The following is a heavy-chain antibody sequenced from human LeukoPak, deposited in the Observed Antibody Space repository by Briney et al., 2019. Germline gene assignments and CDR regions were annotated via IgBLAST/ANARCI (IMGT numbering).Heavy chain of an antibody. CDR1: GGSISGFH. CDR2: IHYSGST. Sequence: SETLSLTGTVSGGSISGFHGSWIRQPPGKGLEWIGYIHYSGSTHYNPTLKSRVTISVDTPKNQFSLKLSSVTAADTAVYYCTRHLDYYGSGSYEYWGQGTLVTVSS. CDR3: TRHLDYYGSGSYEY. D-gene: IGHD3-10*01. V-gene: IGHV4-59*08. J-gene: IGHJ4*02.